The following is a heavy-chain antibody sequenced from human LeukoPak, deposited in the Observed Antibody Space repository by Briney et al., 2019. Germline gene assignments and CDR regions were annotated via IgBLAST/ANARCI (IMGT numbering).Heavy chain of an antibody. V-gene: IGHV3-23*01. D-gene: IGHD3-3*01. CDR3: AKSPDYDFWSGYPYFDY. CDR1: GFTFSSYG. CDR2: ISGSGGST. Sequence: GGSLRLSCAASGFTFSSYGMSWVRQAPGKGLEWVSAISGSGGSTYYADSVKGRFTISRDNSKNTLYLQMNSLRAEDTAVYYCAKSPDYDFWSGYPYFDYWGQGTLVTVSS. J-gene: IGHJ4*02.